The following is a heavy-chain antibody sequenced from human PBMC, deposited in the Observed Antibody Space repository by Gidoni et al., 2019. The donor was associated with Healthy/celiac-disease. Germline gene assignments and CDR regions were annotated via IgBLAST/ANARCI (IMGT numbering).Heavy chain of an antibody. D-gene: IGHD3-22*01. Sequence: EVQLVESGGGLVQPGGSLRLSCAASGFTFSSYEMNWVRQAPGKGLEWVSYISSSGSTIYYADSVKGRFTISRDNAKNSLYLKMNSLRAEDTAVYYCARSSYYYDSSGYYRWFDPWGQGTMVTVSS. CDR2: ISSSGSTI. CDR3: ARSSYYYDSSGYYRWFDP. CDR1: GFTFSSYE. J-gene: IGHJ5*02. V-gene: IGHV3-48*03.